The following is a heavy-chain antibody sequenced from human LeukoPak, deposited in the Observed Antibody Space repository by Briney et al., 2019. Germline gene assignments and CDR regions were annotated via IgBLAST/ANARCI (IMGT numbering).Heavy chain of an antibody. CDR2: IYTSGST. CDR3: AREGYDFWSGSRPYYYYMDV. Sequence: PSETLPLTCTVSGGSISSGSYYWSWIRQPAGKGLEWIGRIYTSGSTNYNPSLKSRVTISVDTSKNQFSLKLSSVTAADTAVYYCAREGYDFWSGSRPYYYYMDVWGKGTTVTVSS. D-gene: IGHD3-3*01. J-gene: IGHJ6*03. CDR1: GGSISSGSYY. V-gene: IGHV4-61*02.